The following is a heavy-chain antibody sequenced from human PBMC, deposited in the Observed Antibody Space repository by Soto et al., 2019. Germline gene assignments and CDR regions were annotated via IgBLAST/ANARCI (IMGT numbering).Heavy chain of an antibody. Sequence: PGESLKISCAASGFTFSSYAMHWVRQAPGKGLEWVAVISYDGSNKYYADSVKGRFTISRDNSKNTLYLQMNSLRAEDTAVYYCASEGGYSYGDFDYWGQGTLVTVSS. V-gene: IGHV3-30-3*01. CDR3: ASEGGYSYGDFDY. D-gene: IGHD5-18*01. J-gene: IGHJ4*02. CDR2: ISYDGSNK. CDR1: GFTFSSYA.